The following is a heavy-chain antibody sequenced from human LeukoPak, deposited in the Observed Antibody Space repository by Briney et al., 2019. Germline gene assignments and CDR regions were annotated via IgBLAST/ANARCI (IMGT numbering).Heavy chain of an antibody. CDR3: ARFTVPTAY. CDR1: GGSFSGYY. D-gene: IGHD4-11*01. V-gene: IGHV4-34*01. Sequence: SETLSLTCAVYGGSFSGYYWSWIRQPPGKGLEWIGEINHSGSTNYNPSLKSRVTISVDTSKNQFSLKLSSVTAADTAVYYCARFTVPTAYWGQGTLVTVSS. CDR2: INHSGST. J-gene: IGHJ4*02.